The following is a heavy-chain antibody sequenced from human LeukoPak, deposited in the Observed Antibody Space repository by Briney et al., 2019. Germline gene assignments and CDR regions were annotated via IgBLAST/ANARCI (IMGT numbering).Heavy chain of an antibody. CDR2: INPSGGST. V-gene: IGHV1-46*01. J-gene: IGHJ4*02. CDR3: ARDPEYCSGGSCYSYYFDY. D-gene: IGHD2-15*01. CDR1: GYTFTSYY. Sequence: ASVKVSCKASGYTFTSYYMHWVRQAPGQGLEWMGIINPSGGSTSYAQKFQGRVTMTRDMSTSTVYMELSSLRSEDTAVYYCARDPEYCSGGSCYSYYFDYWGQGTLVTVSS.